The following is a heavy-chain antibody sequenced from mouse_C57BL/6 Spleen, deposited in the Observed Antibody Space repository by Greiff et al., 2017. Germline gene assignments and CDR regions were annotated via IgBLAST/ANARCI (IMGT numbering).Heavy chain of an antibody. CDR2: IYPGDGDT. V-gene: IGHV1-82*01. J-gene: IGHJ4*01. Sequence: QVQLKESGPELVKPGASVKISCKASGYAFSSSWMNWVKQRPGKGLEWIGRIYPGDGDTNYNGKFKGKATLTADKSSSTAYIQLSSLTSEDSAVYFCARGYAMDYWGQGTSVTVSS. CDR3: ARGYAMDY. CDR1: GYAFSSSW.